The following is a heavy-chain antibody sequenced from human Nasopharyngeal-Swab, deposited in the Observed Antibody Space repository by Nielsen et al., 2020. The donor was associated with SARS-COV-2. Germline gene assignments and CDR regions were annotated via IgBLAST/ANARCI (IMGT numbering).Heavy chain of an antibody. D-gene: IGHD1-26*01. CDR1: GFTFNSYS. CDR3: ARIAGRGSIYYYYMDV. J-gene: IGHJ6*03. Sequence: GGSLRLSCAGSGFTFNSYSMIWVRQVQGEGLKWVSSISGSGSYVYYADSVKGRFTISKDSAKNSLYLKMNSLRADDTAVYFCARIAGRGSIYYYYMDVWGTGTTVTVSS. CDR2: ISGSGSYV. V-gene: IGHV3-21*01.